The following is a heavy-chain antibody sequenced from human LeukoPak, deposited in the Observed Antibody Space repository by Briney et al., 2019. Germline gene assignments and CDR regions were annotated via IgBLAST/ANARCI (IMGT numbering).Heavy chain of an antibody. V-gene: IGHV1-69*05. J-gene: IGHJ6*03. D-gene: IGHD2-2*01. CDR1: GGTFSSYA. Sequence: ASVKVSCKASGGTFSSYAISWVRQAPGQGLEWMGGIIPIFGTANYAQKFQGRATITTDESTSTAYMELSSLRSEDTAVYYCARGPQEVVVPAAFYYMDVWGKGTTVTVSS. CDR3: ARGPQEVVVPAAFYYMDV. CDR2: IIPIFGTA.